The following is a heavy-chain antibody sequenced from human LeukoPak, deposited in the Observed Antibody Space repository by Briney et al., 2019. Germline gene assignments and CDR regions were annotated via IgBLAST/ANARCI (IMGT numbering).Heavy chain of an antibody. V-gene: IGHV4-39*01. D-gene: IGHD5-24*01. CDR2: IYYGAST. CDR3: ARGGIEEDGYNLDY. Sequence: SETLSLTCTVSGGSISSGSYYWGWIRQPPGKGLEWIGSIYYGASTYYNPSLKSRVSISIDTSKNQFSLKLSSVTAADTAVYYCARGGIEEDGYNLDYWGQGTLVTVSS. CDR1: GGSISSGSYY. J-gene: IGHJ4*02.